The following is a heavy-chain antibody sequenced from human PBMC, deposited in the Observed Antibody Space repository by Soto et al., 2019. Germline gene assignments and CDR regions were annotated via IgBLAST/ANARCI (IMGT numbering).Heavy chain of an antibody. CDR3: ARGITTKVVQTDAPDKYYFDS. CDR2: INHGGRS. J-gene: IGHJ4*02. D-gene: IGHD3-22*01. Sequence: PSETLSLTCAVYGGSFSGYYSRWISQSPGKGLGWIGEINHGGRSNYNPSLKSRFTIAVDTSKNQFSLKLSSVTAADTAVYYCARGITTKVVQTDAPDKYYFDSWGRGTLVTVSS. CDR1: GGSFSGYY. V-gene: IGHV4-34*01.